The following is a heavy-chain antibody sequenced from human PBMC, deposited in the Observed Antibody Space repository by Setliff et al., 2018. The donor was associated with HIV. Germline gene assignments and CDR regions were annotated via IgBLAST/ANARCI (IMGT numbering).Heavy chain of an antibody. V-gene: IGHV1-18*01. Sequence: ASVKVSCKDSTNTFHNYGISWVRQAPGQGLGWLGWISVHNDNSNYAQRFRDRVTMTTDIPTSTAYMELSSLRSDDTAVYYCSRDLREGFEEWFSTLDDGMDVWGQGTTVTVSS. J-gene: IGHJ6*02. CDR3: SRDLREGFEEWFSTLDDGMDV. CDR1: TNTFHNYG. D-gene: IGHD3-3*01. CDR2: ISVHNDNS.